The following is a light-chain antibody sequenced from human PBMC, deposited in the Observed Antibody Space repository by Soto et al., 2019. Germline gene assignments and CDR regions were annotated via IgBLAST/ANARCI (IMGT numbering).Light chain of an antibody. V-gene: IGLV2-11*01. CDR2: DVS. CDR3: CSYADKYTHV. CDR1: SSDVGSYNY. Sequence: QSALTQPRSVSGSPGQSVTISCTGTSSDVGSYNYVSWYQQHPGKAPKLMIYDVSKRPSGVPDRFSGSKSGNTASLTISVLQDEDEADYYCCSYADKYTHVFGTGTKLTVL. J-gene: IGLJ1*01.